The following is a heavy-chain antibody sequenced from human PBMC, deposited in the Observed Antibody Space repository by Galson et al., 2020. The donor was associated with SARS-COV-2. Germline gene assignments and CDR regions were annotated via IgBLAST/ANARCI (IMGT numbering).Heavy chain of an antibody. V-gene: IGHV3-30-3*01. J-gene: IGHJ6*02. CDR1: GFTFSSYA. Sequence: GESLKISCAASGFTFSSYAMHWVRQAPGKGLEWVAVISYDGSNKYYADSVKGRFTISRDNSKNTLYLQMNSLRAEDTAVYYCARERTVKGIAAASSYGMDVWGQGTLVTVSS. CDR3: ARERTVKGIAAASSYGMDV. D-gene: IGHD6-13*01. CDR2: ISYDGSNK.